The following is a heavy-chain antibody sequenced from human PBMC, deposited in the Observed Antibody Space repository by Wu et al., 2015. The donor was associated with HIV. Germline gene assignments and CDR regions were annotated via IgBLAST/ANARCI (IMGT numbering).Heavy chain of an antibody. CDR2: INPNSDDT. V-gene: IGHV1-2*02. D-gene: IGHD2-15*01. CDR3: ARARYCSGGNPCRSWFDP. Sequence: QVQLVQSGAEVKKPGASVKVSCKTSGYTFTGYYIHWVRQAPGQGLEWMGWINPNSDDTNYAQNFQGRVTMTRDTSINTGYLELRNLKSDDTAVYYCARARYCSGGNPCRSWFDPWGQGTLVTVSS. CDR1: GYTFTGYY. J-gene: IGHJ5*02.